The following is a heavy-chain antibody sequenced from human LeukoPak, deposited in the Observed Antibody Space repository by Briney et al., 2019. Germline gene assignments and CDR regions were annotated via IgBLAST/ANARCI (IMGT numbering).Heavy chain of an antibody. D-gene: IGHD1-26*01. J-gene: IGHJ4*02. CDR3: AAEGGGSYAGFDY. CDR1: GFTFTSSA. V-gene: IGHV1-58*02. CDR2: IVVGSGNT. Sequence: SVKVSCKASGFTFTSSAMRWVRQARGQRLEWIGWIVVGSGNTNYAQKFQERVTITRDMSTSTAYMELSSLRSEDTAVYYCAAEGGGSYAGFDYWGQGTLVTVSS.